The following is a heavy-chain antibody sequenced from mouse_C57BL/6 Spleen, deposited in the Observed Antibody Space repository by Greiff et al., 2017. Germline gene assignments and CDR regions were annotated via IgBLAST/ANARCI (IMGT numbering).Heavy chain of an antibody. Sequence: VTLMESGPELVKPGASVKISCKASGYAFSSSWMNWVKQRPGKGLEWIGRIYPGDGDTNYNGKFKGKATLTADKSSSTAYMQLSSLTSEDSAVYFCANYDGFSWFAYWGQGTLVTVSA. CDR2: IYPGDGDT. CDR1: GYAFSSSW. J-gene: IGHJ3*01. CDR3: ANYDGFSWFAY. D-gene: IGHD2-3*01. V-gene: IGHV1-82*01.